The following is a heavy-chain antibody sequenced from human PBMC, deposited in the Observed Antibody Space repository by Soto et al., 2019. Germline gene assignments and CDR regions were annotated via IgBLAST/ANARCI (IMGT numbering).Heavy chain of an antibody. CDR1: GFTFGDSG. Sequence: PGGSLRLSCTAPGFTFGDSGMSWYRQAPGKGLEWVGYIRSATDGGTTELAASVKGRFIISRDDSKSIAYLQMNTLKTEDTAVYYCCRDLPPYKYGKRFDYWGQGTLVTVSS. CDR2: IRSATDGGTT. J-gene: IGHJ4*02. CDR3: CRDLPPYKYGKRFDY. V-gene: IGHV3-49*03. D-gene: IGHD3-10*01.